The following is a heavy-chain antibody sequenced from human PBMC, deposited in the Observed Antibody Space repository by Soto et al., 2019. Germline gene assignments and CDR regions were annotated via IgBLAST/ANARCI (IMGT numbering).Heavy chain of an antibody. D-gene: IGHD3-9*01. V-gene: IGHV4-39*01. CDR2: IYYSGST. Sequence: SETLSLTCTVSGGSISSSSYYWGWIRQPPGKGLEWIGSIYYSGSTYYNPSLKSRVTISVDTSKNQFSLKLSSVTAADTAVYYCASTLYYDILTGLFDYWGQGTLVTVSS. CDR3: ASTLYYDILTGLFDY. J-gene: IGHJ4*02. CDR1: GGSISSSSYY.